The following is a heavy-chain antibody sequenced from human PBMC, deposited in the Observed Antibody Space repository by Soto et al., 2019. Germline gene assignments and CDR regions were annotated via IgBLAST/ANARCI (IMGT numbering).Heavy chain of an antibody. D-gene: IGHD3-10*01. J-gene: IGHJ3*02. CDR1: GFTFSSYA. CDR3: ARGSPGGVRGVRGRAFDI. Sequence: QPGGSLRLSCAASGFTFSSYAMSWVRQAPGKGLEWVSAISGSGGSTYYADSVKGRFTISRDNSKNTLYLQMNSLRAEDTAVYYCARGSPGGVRGVRGRAFDIWGQGTMVTVSS. V-gene: IGHV3-23*01. CDR2: ISGSGGST.